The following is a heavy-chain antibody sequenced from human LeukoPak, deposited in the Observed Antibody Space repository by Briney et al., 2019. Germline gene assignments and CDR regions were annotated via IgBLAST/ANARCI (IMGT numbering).Heavy chain of an antibody. CDR3: ARDGNWGSDY. CDR2: IYYSGST. J-gene: IGHJ4*02. D-gene: IGHD7-27*01. V-gene: IGHV4-59*12. Sequence: SETLSLTCTVSGGSISSYYWSWIRQPPGKGLEWIGHIYYSGSTNYNPSRKSRVTISIDTSKNQFSLKLASVAAADTAVYYCARDGNWGSDYWGQGTLVTVSS. CDR1: GGSISSYY.